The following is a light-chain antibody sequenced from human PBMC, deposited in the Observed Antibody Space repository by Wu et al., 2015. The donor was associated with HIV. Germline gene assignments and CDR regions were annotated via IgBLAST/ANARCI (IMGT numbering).Light chain of an antibody. J-gene: IGKJ1*01. CDR3: QQYNSYSRT. CDR2: KAS. Sequence: DIQMTQSPSTLSASVGDRVTITCRASQSITGWLAWYQQKPGKAPKLLIYKASTLESGVPSRFSGSGSGTEFTLTISSLQPDDFATYYCQQYNSYSRTFGQGTEGGNQT. CDR1: QSITGW. V-gene: IGKV1-5*03.